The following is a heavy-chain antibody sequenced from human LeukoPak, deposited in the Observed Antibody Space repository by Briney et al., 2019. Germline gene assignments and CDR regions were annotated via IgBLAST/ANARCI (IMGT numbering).Heavy chain of an antibody. CDR1: GFSFSSYA. V-gene: IGHV3-23*01. Sequence: GGSLRLSCAASGFSFSSYAMTWARQAPVKGLEWVSAISGDGTRTYYADSVKGRFTISRDNSKNTLYLQMNSLRAEDTAVYYCARGTYAFDIWGQGTMVTVSS. CDR3: ARGTYAFDI. J-gene: IGHJ3*02. CDR2: ISGDGTRT. D-gene: IGHD1-1*01.